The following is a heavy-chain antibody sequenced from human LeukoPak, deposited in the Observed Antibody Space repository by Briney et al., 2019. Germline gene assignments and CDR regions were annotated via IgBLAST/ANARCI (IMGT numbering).Heavy chain of an antibody. D-gene: IGHD2-21*02. CDR3: ARVGISECGGDCYYFDY. V-gene: IGHV4-31*03. Sequence: PSQTLSLTCTVSGGSISSGNYFWSWIRQHPGKGLEWIGYIYYSGSTYYNPSLKSRVSISVDTSKNQLSLRLSSVTAADTAVYYCARVGISECGGDCYYFDYWGQGTLVTVSS. J-gene: IGHJ4*02. CDR1: GGSISSGNYF. CDR2: IYYSGST.